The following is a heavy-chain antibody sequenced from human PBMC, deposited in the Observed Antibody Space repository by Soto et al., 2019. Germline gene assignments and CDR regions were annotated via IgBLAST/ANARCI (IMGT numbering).Heavy chain of an antibody. CDR3: ARHHRALGIFGVVIPPFDY. J-gene: IGHJ4*02. Sequence: QLQLQESGPGLVKPSETLSLTCTVSGGSISSSSYYWGWIRQPPGKGLEWIGSIYYSGSTYYNPSLKSRVTISVDTSKNQFSLKLSSVTAADTAVYYCARHHRALGIFGVVIPPFDYWGQGTLVTVSS. D-gene: IGHD3-3*01. CDR1: GGSISSSSYY. V-gene: IGHV4-39*01. CDR2: IYYSGST.